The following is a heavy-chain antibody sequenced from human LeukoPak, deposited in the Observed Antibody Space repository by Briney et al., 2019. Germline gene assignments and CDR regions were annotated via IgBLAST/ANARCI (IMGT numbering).Heavy chain of an antibody. CDR1: GFTFSSYA. V-gene: IGHV3-21*01. J-gene: IGHJ4*02. CDR2: ISSSSSYI. Sequence: GGSLRLSCAASGFTFSSYAMSWVRQAPGKGLEWVSSISSSSSYIYYADSVKGRFTISRDNAKNSLYLQMNSLRAEDTAVYYCARGRVVPYYFDYWGQGTLVTVSS. D-gene: IGHD6-6*01. CDR3: ARGRVVPYYFDY.